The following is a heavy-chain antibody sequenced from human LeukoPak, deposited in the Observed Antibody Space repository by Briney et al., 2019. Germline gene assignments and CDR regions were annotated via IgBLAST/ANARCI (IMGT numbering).Heavy chain of an antibody. CDR1: GFTFSNAW. CDR2: IKSKTDGGTT. V-gene: IGHV3-15*01. CDR3: TTDRLSSWLDAFDI. D-gene: IGHD6-19*01. J-gene: IGHJ3*02. Sequence: GGSLRLSCAASGFTFSNAWMSWVRQAPGKGLEWVGRIKSKTDGGTTDYAAPVKGRFTISRDDSKNTLYLQMNSLKTEDTAVYYCTTDRLSSWLDAFDIWGQGTMVTVSS.